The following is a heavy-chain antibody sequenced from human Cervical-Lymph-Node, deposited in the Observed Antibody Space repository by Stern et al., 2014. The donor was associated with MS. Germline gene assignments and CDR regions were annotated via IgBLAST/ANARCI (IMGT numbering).Heavy chain of an antibody. CDR2: IYPDDSDT. CDR3: ARHYGYYFDF. CDR1: ENIFSNFW. D-gene: IGHD4-17*01. Sequence: VQLVQSGVEVKQPGESLKISCKVSENIFSNFWIGWLRQMPGKGLEVVGIIYPDDSDTKYSPSFEGQVTISADKSINTAYLHWSSLKASDTAIYYCARHYGYYFDFWGQGTLVTVSS. V-gene: IGHV5-51*01. J-gene: IGHJ4*02.